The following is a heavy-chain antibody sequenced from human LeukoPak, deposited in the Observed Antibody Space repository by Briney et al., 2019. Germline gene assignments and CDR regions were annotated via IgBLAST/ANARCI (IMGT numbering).Heavy chain of an antibody. D-gene: IGHD1-26*01. CDR3: AREIVGATPPDY. V-gene: IGHV3-21*01. CDR1: GFTFSSYA. J-gene: IGHJ4*02. Sequence: GGSLRLSCAASGFTFSSYAMSWVRQAPGKGLEWVSSISSSSSYIYYADSVKGRFTISRDNAKNSLYLQMNSLRAEDTAVYYCAREIVGATPPDYWGQGTLVTVSS. CDR2: ISSSSSYI.